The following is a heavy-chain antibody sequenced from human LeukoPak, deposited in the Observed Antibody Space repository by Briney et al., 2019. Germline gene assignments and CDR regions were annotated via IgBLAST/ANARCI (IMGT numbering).Heavy chain of an antibody. Sequence: SVKVSCKASGGTFSSYAISWVRQAPGQGLEWMGGIIPIFGTANYAQKFQGRVTITADKSTSTAYMELSSLRSEDTAVYYCARGDCSGGSCYFDYWGQGTLVTVSS. V-gene: IGHV1-69*06. CDR2: IIPIFGTA. CDR3: ARGDCSGGSCYFDY. D-gene: IGHD2-15*01. CDR1: GGTFSSYA. J-gene: IGHJ4*02.